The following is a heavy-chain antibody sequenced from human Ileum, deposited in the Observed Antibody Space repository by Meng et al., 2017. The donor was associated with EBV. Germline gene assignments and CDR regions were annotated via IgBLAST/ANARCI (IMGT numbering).Heavy chain of an antibody. CDR3: ATSRIAKFDR. CDR1: GDSVSSDKTA. CDR2: TYRRSRWYY. V-gene: IGHV6-1*02. J-gene: IGHJ5*02. Sequence: QLQRPGLGLVQHSQSISLSCFITGDSVSSDKTAWNWIRQSPSRGLEWLGRTYRRSRWYYDYALSVKSRINISPDTSKNQVSLQLNSVTDEDTGIYYCATSRIAKFDRWGQGTLVTVSS.